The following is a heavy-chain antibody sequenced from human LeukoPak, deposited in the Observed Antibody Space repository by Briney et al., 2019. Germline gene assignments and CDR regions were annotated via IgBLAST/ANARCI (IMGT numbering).Heavy chain of an antibody. V-gene: IGHV3-7*01. CDR3: ARDTGDNFDY. CDR2: IKQDASEK. CDR1: GFTFRHYW. J-gene: IGHJ4*02. D-gene: IGHD2-21*02. Sequence: PGGSLRLSCAASGFTFRHYWMAWVRQAPGKGLEWVANIKQDASEKYYVDSVRGRFTITRDNAKNSVYLQMNSLRAEDTALYYCARDTGDNFDYGGRGTLVTVFS.